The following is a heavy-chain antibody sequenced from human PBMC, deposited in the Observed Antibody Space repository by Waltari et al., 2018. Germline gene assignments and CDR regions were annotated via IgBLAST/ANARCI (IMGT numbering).Heavy chain of an antibody. CDR2: INHSGST. CDR1: GGTFRGYS. V-gene: IGHV4-34*01. D-gene: IGHD2-8*01. J-gene: IGHJ4*02. CDR3: ARGPTLTKHTSDGDY. Sequence: QVQLQQWGAGLLKPSETRSLPCAVYGGTFRGYSWIWLRKPPGKGLEWIGEINHSGSTNYNPSLKSRVTISVDTSKNQFSLKLSSVTAADTAVYYCARGPTLTKHTSDGDYWGQGTLVTVSS.